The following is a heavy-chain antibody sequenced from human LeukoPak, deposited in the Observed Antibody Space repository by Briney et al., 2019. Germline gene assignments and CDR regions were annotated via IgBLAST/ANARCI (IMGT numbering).Heavy chain of an antibody. Sequence: PGGSLRLSCAASGFTFSSYVFAWVRQAPGKGLEWVSGIGASGGSTLYADSVKGRFTISRDNSKNTVNLEINSLKAEDTAIYFCARDSGENLYFEHWGPGTLVTVSS. D-gene: IGHD2-15*01. J-gene: IGHJ4*02. V-gene: IGHV3-23*01. CDR3: ARDSGENLYFEH. CDR2: IGASGGST. CDR1: GFTFSSYV.